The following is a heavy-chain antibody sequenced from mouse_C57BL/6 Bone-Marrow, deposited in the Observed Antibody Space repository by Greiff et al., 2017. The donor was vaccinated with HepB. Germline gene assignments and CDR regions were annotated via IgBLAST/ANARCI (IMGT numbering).Heavy chain of an antibody. D-gene: IGHD1-1*01. CDR1: GYTFTSYW. CDR3: DYYYGSRYWYFDV. CDR2: IHPNSGST. Sequence: VKLQQPGAELVKPGASVKLSCKASGYTFTSYWMHWVKQRPGQGLEWIGMIHPNSGSTNYNEKFKSKATLTVDKSSSTAYMQLSSLTSEDSAVYYCDYYYGSRYWYFDVWGTGTTVTVSS. J-gene: IGHJ1*03. V-gene: IGHV1-64*01.